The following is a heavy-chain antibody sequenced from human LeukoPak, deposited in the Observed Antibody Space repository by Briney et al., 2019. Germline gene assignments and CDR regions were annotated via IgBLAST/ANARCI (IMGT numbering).Heavy chain of an antibody. V-gene: IGHV1-2*02. CDR2: INPNSGGT. CDR3: ALNDYGDGLGY. CDR1: GYXFTVYY. D-gene: IGHD4-17*01. J-gene: IGHJ4*02. Sequence: ASVKVSCKASGYXFTVYYIHWVRQAPGQGLEWMGWINPNSGGTNYAQRFQGRVTMTRDTSFSTAYMELSRLRSDDTAVYYCALNDYGDGLGYWGQGTLVTVFS.